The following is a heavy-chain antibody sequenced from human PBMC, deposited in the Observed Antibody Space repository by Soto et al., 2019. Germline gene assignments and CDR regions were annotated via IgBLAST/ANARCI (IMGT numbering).Heavy chain of an antibody. CDR1: GGSFSGYY. CDR3: ARVSPISSGSLGY. CDR2: INHSGST. J-gene: IGHJ4*02. V-gene: IGHV4-34*01. D-gene: IGHD6-19*01. Sequence: SETLSLTCAVYGGSFSGYYWSWIRQPPGKGLEWIGEINHSGSTNYNPSLKSRVTISVDTSKNQFSLKLSSVTAADTAVYYCARVSPISSGSLGYWGQGTLVTVSS.